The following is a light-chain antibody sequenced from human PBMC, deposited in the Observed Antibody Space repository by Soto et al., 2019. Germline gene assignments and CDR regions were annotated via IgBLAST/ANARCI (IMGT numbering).Light chain of an antibody. CDR2: EVS. Sequence: QSVLTQPPSVSGSPGQSVAISCTGTSSDVGSYNRVSWYQQPPGAAPKLMIYEVSNRPSGVPNRFSGSKSGNTASLTISGLQAEDEADYYCCSYAGSSTNYVFGTGTKVTVL. CDR3: CSYAGSSTNYV. J-gene: IGLJ1*01. V-gene: IGLV2-18*02. CDR1: SSDVGSYNR.